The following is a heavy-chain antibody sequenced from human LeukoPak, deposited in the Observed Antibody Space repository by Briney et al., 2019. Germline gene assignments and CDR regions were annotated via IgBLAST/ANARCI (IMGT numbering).Heavy chain of an antibody. J-gene: IGHJ4*02. D-gene: IGHD6-19*01. CDR1: GFTFSSYG. CDR2: ISWNSGSI. CDR3: AKGGSSGWYEDYFDY. V-gene: IGHV3-9*01. Sequence: GGSLRLSCAASGFTFSSYGMHWVRQAPGKGLEWVSGISWNSGSIGYADSVKGRFTISRDNAKNSLYLQMNSLRAEDTALYYCAKGGSSGWYEDYFDYWGQGTLVTVSS.